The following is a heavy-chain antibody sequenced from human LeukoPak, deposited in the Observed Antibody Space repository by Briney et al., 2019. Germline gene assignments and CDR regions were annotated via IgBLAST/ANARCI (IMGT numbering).Heavy chain of an antibody. J-gene: IGHJ4*02. CDR1: GLTFSSYS. D-gene: IGHD1-26*01. Sequence: PGGSLRLSCAASGLTFSSYSMNWVRQAPGKGLEWVSYISSSSSTIYYGASVKGRFTISRDNSKNTLNLQMNSLRAEDTAVYYCATSKYSGSYWGQGTLVTVSS. CDR2: ISSSSSTI. V-gene: IGHV3-48*01. CDR3: ATSKYSGSY.